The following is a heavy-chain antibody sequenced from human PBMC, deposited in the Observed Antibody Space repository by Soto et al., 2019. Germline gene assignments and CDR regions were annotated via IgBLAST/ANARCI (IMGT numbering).Heavy chain of an antibody. V-gene: IGHV4-39*01. Sequence: SETLSLTCTVSGGSISSSSYYWGWIRQPPGKGLEWIGSIYYSGSTYYSPSLKSRVTITVDTSKKQFALKLSSVTALDTAVYYCARMSVAVAGAHYYYYGMDVWGQATTVTFYS. CDR2: IYYSGST. CDR3: ARMSVAVAGAHYYYYGMDV. J-gene: IGHJ6*02. CDR1: GGSISSSSYY. D-gene: IGHD6-19*01.